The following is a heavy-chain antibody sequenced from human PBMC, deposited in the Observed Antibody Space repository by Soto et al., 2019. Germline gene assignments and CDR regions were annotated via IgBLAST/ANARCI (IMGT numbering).Heavy chain of an antibody. Sequence: ESGGGLVKPGGSLRLSCAASGFTFSSYSMNWVRQAPGKGLEWVSSISSSSSYIYYADSVKGRFTISRDNAKNSLYLQMNSLRAEDTAVYYCASSSIAVAGTSSYWGQGTLVTVSS. CDR3: ASSSIAVAGTSSY. D-gene: IGHD6-19*01. J-gene: IGHJ4*02. V-gene: IGHV3-21*01. CDR2: ISSSSSYI. CDR1: GFTFSSYS.